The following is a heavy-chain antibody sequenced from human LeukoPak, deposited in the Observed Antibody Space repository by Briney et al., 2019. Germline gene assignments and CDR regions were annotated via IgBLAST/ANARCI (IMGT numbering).Heavy chain of an antibody. CDR1: GFTFSSYV. D-gene: IGHD3-10*01. CDR3: AGSGAGEDYFDK. CDR2: ISASGGIK. Sequence: GGSLRLSCAASGFTFSSYVMNWVRQAPGKGLEWVSGISASGGIKDYTDSVKGRFTISRDGSKNTLSLQMNSLGAEDTAVYFCAGSGAGEDYFDKWGQGTLVTVSS. J-gene: IGHJ4*02. V-gene: IGHV3-23*01.